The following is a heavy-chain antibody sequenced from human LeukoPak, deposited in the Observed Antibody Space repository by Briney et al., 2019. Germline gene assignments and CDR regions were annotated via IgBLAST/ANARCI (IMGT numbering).Heavy chain of an antibody. D-gene: IGHD3-10*01. J-gene: IGHJ5*02. CDR2: INHSGST. CDR3: ARGISMVRGVTPNWFDP. CDR1: GGSFSGYY. Sequence: SETLSLTCAVYGGSFSGYYWSWIRQPPGKGLEWIGEINHSGSTNYNPSLKSRVTISVDTSKNHFSLKLSSVTAADTAVYYCARGISMVRGVTPNWFDPWGQGTLVTVSS. V-gene: IGHV4-34*01.